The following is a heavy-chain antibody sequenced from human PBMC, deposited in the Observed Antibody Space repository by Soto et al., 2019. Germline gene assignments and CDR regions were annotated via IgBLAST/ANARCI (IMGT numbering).Heavy chain of an antibody. CDR3: ATSQKGYNWNYFDH. Sequence: SETRSLTSAVSGCAIGGIYCYWAWVRQSPGKGPEWIGSVFYTGFTSYNPSLESRVSVSVDTSKNQFSLKVSGVSAADTAVYYCATSQKGYNWNYFDHWGQGALVTVS. CDR2: VFYTGFT. CDR1: GCAIGGIYCY. V-gene: IGHV4-39*01. D-gene: IGHD1-20*01. J-gene: IGHJ4*02.